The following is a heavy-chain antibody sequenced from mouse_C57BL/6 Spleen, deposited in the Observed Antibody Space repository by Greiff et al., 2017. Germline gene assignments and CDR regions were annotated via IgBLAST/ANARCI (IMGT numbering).Heavy chain of an antibody. Sequence: EVKLQESGGGLVKPGGSLKLSCAASGFTFSDYGMHWVRQAPEKGLEWVAYISSGSSTIYYADTVKGRFTISRDNAKNTLFLQMTSLRSEDTAMYYCARNNYGSGAMDYWGQGTSVTVSS. CDR1: GFTFSDYG. D-gene: IGHD1-1*01. CDR2: ISSGSSTI. V-gene: IGHV5-17*01. J-gene: IGHJ4*01. CDR3: ARNNYGSGAMDY.